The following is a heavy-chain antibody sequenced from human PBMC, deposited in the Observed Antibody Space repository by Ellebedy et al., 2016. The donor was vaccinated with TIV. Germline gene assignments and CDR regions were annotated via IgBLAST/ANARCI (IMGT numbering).Heavy chain of an antibody. CDR1: GFTFSTYS. CDR2: IGSRSGIF. Sequence: GESLKISCAASGFTFSTYSRNWVRQGPGKGLEWISYIGSRSGIFHYAYSVKGRFTISRDNAKNSLYLQVNSLRDEDTAVYYCARGGGSGTYYSFDYWGRGTLVTVSS. D-gene: IGHD3-10*01. J-gene: IGHJ4*02. V-gene: IGHV3-48*02. CDR3: ARGGGSGTYYSFDY.